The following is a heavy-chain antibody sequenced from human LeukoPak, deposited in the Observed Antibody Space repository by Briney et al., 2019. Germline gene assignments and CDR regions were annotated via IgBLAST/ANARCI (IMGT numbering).Heavy chain of an antibody. J-gene: IGHJ6*03. V-gene: IGHV3-23*01. CDR2: IGGSGGST. CDR3: AKAHIAAADYYYYYMDV. CDR1: GFTFSSYT. Sequence: GGSLRLSCAASGFTFSSYTMTWVRRAPGKGLEWVSAIGGSGGSTNYADSVKGRLTISRDNSKNTLYLQMNGLRVEDTAVYYCAKAHIAAADYYYYYMDVWGKGTTVTVSS. D-gene: IGHD6-13*01.